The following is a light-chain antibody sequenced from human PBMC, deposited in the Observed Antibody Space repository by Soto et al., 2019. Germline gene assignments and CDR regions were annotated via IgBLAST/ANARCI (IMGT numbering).Light chain of an antibody. J-gene: IGKJ4*01. Sequence: EIVLTQSPGTLSLSPGERATLSCRASQSVTSNYLAWYQQKPGQAPRLLIYVASSRATGISDRFSGSGSGTDITLTISRLEPEDFAVYYCQQFGSSPLTFGGGTKVEMK. CDR1: QSVTSNY. V-gene: IGKV3-20*01. CDR3: QQFGSSPLT. CDR2: VAS.